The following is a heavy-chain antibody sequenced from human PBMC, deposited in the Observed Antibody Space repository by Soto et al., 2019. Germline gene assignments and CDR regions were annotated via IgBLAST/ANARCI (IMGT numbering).Heavy chain of an antibody. CDR2: IYWDDDK. Sequence: QITLKESGPTLVKPTQTLTLTCTFSGFSLSTSGVGVGWIRQPPGKALEWLTLIYWDDDKRYSPSLKSRLTITKDTSKNQVVLTMTNMDPVDTATYYCAHRRKGWLPFDYWGQGTLVTVSS. D-gene: IGHD5-12*01. V-gene: IGHV2-5*02. J-gene: IGHJ4*02. CDR3: AHRRKGWLPFDY. CDR1: GFSLSTSGVG.